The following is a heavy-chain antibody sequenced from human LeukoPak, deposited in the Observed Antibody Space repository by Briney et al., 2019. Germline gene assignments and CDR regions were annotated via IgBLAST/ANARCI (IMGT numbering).Heavy chain of an antibody. D-gene: IGHD3-10*01. CDR1: GGSISSSSYY. Sequence: SETLSLTCTVSGGSISSSSYYWGWIRQPPGKGLEWIGSIYYSGSTYYNPSLKSRITISVDTSKNQFSLKLSSVTAADTAVYYCARLWFGEFKFDYWGQGTLVTVSS. V-gene: IGHV4-39*07. CDR2: IYYSGST. CDR3: ARLWFGEFKFDY. J-gene: IGHJ4*02.